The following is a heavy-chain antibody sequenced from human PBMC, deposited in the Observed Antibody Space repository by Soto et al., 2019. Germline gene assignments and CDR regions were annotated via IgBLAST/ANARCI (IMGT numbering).Heavy chain of an antibody. CDR3: ARHIRSTTALRNYYYGMDV. CDR1: GFSLSTSGVG. CDR2: IYWNDDK. D-gene: IGHD1-1*01. Sequence: SGPTLVNPTQTLTLTCTFSGFSLSTSGVGVGWIRQPPGKALEWLALIYWNDDKRYSPSLKSRLTITKDTSKNQVVLTMTNMDPVDTATYYCARHIRSTTALRNYYYGMDVWGQGTTVTV. V-gene: IGHV2-5*01. J-gene: IGHJ6*02.